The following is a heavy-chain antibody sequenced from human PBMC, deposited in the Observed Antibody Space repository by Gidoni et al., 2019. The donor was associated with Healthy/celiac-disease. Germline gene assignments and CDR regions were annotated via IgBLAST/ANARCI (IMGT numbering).Heavy chain of an antibody. Sequence: QVQLVEAGGGVVKPGRSRRLSGSASGFTFRSYGMHWVRPAPGKGLECVAFISYDGSNKYYADSVTGRFTISRDTSKHTLYLQMNSLRAEDTAVYYFAKKGRYFDWLFLDYWGQGTLVTVSS. J-gene: IGHJ4*02. CDR1: GFTFRSYG. CDR3: AKKGRYFDWLFLDY. D-gene: IGHD3-9*01. V-gene: IGHV3-30*18. CDR2: ISYDGSNK.